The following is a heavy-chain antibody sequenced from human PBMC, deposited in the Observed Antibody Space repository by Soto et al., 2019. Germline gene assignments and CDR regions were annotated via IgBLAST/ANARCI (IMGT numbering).Heavy chain of an antibody. CDR1: GGSISTYY. CDR3: ARRYCSSTNRYHRFDP. CDR2: IYTSGST. Sequence: SETLSLTCTVSGGSISTYYWSWIRQPAGKGLEWIGRIYTSGSTNYNPSLKSRVTMSVDTSKNQFSLKLSSVTAADTAVYYCARRYCSSTNRYHRFDPWGQGTLVIVSS. J-gene: IGHJ5*02. D-gene: IGHD2-2*01. V-gene: IGHV4-4*07.